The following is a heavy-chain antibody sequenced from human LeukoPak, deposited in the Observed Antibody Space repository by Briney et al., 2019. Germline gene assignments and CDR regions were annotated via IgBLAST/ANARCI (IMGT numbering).Heavy chain of an antibody. J-gene: IGHJ6*02. CDR1: GGSFTDYY. Sequence: SETLSLTCAVYGGSFTDYYWSWVRQSPGKGLEWIGEIHHSGSTNFNPSLKSRVTISVDTSKKQFSLKLSSVTAADTAVYYCARAQTAPVLKSPYPYGMDVWGQGTTVTVSS. D-gene: IGHD5-18*01. CDR2: IHHSGST. V-gene: IGHV4-34*01. CDR3: ARAQTAPVLKSPYPYGMDV.